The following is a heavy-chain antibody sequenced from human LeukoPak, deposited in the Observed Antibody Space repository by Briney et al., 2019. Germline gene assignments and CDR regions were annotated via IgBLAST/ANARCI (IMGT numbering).Heavy chain of an antibody. CDR2: IIPIFGTA. CDR1: VGTFSSYA. V-gene: IGHV1-69*01. CDR3: ARAKSPELRFLEWFPFAFDI. J-gene: IGHJ3*02. Sequence: SVKVSCKASVGTFSSYAISWVRQAPGQGLEWMGGIIPIFGTANYAQKFQGRVTITADESTSTAYMELSSLRSEDTAVYYCARAKSPELRFLEWFPFAFDIWGQGTMVTVSS. D-gene: IGHD3-3*01.